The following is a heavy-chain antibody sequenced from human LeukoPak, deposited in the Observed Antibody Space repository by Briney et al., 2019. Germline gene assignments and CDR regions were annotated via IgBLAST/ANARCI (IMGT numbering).Heavy chain of an antibody. CDR2: INHSGST. D-gene: IGHD3-22*01. CDR3: ARGGSTMIVVVNYYYYGMDV. Sequence: GSLRLSCAASGFTVSSNYMSWIRQPPGKGLEWIGEINHSGSTNYNPSLKSRVTISVDTSKNQFSLKLSSVTAADTAVYYCARGGSTMIVVVNYYYYGMDVWGQGTTVTVSS. V-gene: IGHV4-34*01. CDR1: GFTVSSNY. J-gene: IGHJ6*02.